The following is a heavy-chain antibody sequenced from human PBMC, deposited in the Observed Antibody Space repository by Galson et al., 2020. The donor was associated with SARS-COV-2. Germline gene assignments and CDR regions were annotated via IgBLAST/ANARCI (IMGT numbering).Heavy chain of an antibody. D-gene: IGHD3-22*01. Sequence: GESLKISCAASGFTFSNAWMSWVRQAPGKGLEWVGRLKSKTDGGTTDYAAPVKGRFTISRDDSKNTLYLQMNSLKTEDTAVYYCTTCVFQHPPGYYYDSSGYRCYYYGMDVWGQGTTVTVSS. V-gene: IGHV3-15*01. J-gene: IGHJ6*02. CDR2: LKSKTDGGTT. CDR1: GFTFSNAW. CDR3: TTCVFQHPPGYYYDSSGYRCYYYGMDV.